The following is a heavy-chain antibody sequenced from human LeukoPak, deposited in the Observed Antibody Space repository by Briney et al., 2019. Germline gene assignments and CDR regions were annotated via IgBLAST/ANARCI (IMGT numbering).Heavy chain of an antibody. CDR1: GGSISSSSYY. J-gene: IGHJ4*02. D-gene: IGHD1-26*01. Sequence: SETLSLTCTVSGGSISSSSYYWGWIRQPPGKGLEWIGYIYHSGSTYYNPSLKSRVTISVDRSKNQFSLKLSSVTAADTAVYYCARGWELLHLDYWGQGTLVTVSS. CDR2: IYHSGST. V-gene: IGHV4-39*07. CDR3: ARGWELLHLDY.